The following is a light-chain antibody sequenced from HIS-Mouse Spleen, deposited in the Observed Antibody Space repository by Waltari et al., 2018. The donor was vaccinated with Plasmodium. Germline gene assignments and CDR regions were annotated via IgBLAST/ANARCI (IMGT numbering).Light chain of an antibody. Sequence: SYELTQPPSVSVSPGQKARITCSGDALPKKYAYWYQQKSGQAPVLVIYEDSKRPSGLPERFSGSSSGTMATLTISGAQVEDEADYYCYSTDSSGNHRVFGGGTKLTVL. CDR1: ALPKKY. V-gene: IGLV3-10*01. CDR2: EDS. CDR3: YSTDSSGNHRV. J-gene: IGLJ3*02.